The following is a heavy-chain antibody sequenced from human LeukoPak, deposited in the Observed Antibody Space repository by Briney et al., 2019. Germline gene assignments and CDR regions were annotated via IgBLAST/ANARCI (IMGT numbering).Heavy chain of an antibody. CDR1: GFTFSNYW. J-gene: IGHJ4*02. CDR3: ARDGANPDY. V-gene: IGHV4-34*01. Sequence: GSLRLSCAASGFTFSNYWMSWIRQPPGKGLEWIGEINHSGSTDYNPSLKSRVTISVDTSKNQLSLKLSSVTAADTAVYYCARDGANPDYWGQGTLVTVSS. CDR2: INHSGST. D-gene: IGHD3-16*01.